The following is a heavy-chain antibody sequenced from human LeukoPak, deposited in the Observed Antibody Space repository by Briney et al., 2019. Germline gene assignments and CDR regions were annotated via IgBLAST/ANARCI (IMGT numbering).Heavy chain of an antibody. CDR2: INHSGNT. Sequence: SETLSLTCAVYVGSFSDYYWSWIRQPPGKGLEWIGEINHSGNTNYNPSLKSRVTISVDTSKNQFSLKLSSVTAADTAVYYCAREGARDLDYWGQGTLVTVSS. J-gene: IGHJ4*02. CDR1: VGSFSDYY. CDR3: AREGARDLDY. D-gene: IGHD3-16*01. V-gene: IGHV4-34*01.